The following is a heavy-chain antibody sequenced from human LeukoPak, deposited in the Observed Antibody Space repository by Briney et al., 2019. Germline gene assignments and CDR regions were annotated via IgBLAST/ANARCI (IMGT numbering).Heavy chain of an antibody. CDR3: TTSTAGHGIY. CDR1: GFTFSSYW. V-gene: IGHV3-15*01. Sequence: GGSLRLSCAASGFTFSSYWMSWVRQAPGKGLEWVGRIKTKTDGGTTDYAAPVKGRFTISRDDSKNTLYLQMNSLKTEDTAVYYCTTSTAGHGIYWGQGTLVTVSS. CDR2: IKTKTDGGTT. J-gene: IGHJ4*02. D-gene: IGHD6-13*01.